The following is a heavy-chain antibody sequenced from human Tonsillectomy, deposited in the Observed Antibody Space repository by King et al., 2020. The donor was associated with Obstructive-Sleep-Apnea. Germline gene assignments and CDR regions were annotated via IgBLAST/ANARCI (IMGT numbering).Heavy chain of an antibody. CDR1: GFTFSSYG. J-gene: IGHJ6*02. D-gene: IGHD3-3*01. CDR2: ISYDGRSK. V-gene: IGHV3-30*03. Sequence: VQLVESGGGVVQPGRSLRLSCAASGFTFSSYGMHWVRQAPGKGLEWVALISYDGRSKYYADSVKGRFTISRDNSKNTLYLQMNRLRAEDTAIYYCAGDVFGSVSLSGVDVWGQGTTVTVSS. CDR3: AGDVFGSVSLSGVDV.